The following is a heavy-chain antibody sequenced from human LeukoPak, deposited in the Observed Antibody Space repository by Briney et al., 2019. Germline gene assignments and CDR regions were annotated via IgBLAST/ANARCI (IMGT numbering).Heavy chain of an antibody. CDR2: ISYDGSNK. J-gene: IGHJ6*02. V-gene: IGHV3-30-3*01. CDR1: GFTFSSYA. D-gene: IGHD5-18*01. Sequence: AGGSLRLSCAASGFTFSSYAMHWVRQAPGKGLEWVAVISYDGSNKYYADSVKGRFTISRDNSKNTLYLQMNSLRAEDTAVYYCARDRELWSRAIYYYYGMDVWGQGTTVTVSS. CDR3: ARDRELWSRAIYYYYGMDV.